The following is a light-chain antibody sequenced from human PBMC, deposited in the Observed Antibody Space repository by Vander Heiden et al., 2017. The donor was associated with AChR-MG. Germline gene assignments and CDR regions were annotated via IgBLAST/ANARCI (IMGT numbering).Light chain of an antibody. CDR2: DSH. CDR3: GAWDSSLNSWL. Sequence: QPLSTQPPSVSAAPGPKVTISRSGGRSNIAKTHVSWCQQLPGMAPKLLIDDSHKRPSEISDRFSASTSGTSATLGITGLQTGDEATYFCGAWDSSLNSWLLGGGTTLTVL. CDR1: RSNIAKTH. J-gene: IGLJ2*01. V-gene: IGLV1-51*01.